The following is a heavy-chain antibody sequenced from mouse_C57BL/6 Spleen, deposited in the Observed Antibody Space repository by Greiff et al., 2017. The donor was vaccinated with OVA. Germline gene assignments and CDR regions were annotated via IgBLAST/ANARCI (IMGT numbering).Heavy chain of an antibody. D-gene: IGHD2-4*01. CDR3: FRYDYDADY. V-gene: IGHV14-1*01. Sequence: VQLQQSGAELVRPGASVKLSCTASGFNIKDYYMHWVKQRPEQGLEWIGRIDPEDGDTEYATKFQGKATMTADTSSNTAYLQLSSLTSEDTAVYYCFRYDYDADYWGQGTTLTVSS. CDR2: IDPEDGDT. CDR1: GFNIKDYY. J-gene: IGHJ2*01.